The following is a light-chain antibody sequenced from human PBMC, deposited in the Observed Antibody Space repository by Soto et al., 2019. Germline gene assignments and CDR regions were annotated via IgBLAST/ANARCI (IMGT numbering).Light chain of an antibody. V-gene: IGLV2-14*01. CDR2: EVN. CDR3: SSYTGHCTLEA. CDR1: SSDIGGYDY. Sequence: SALTQPASVSGSPGQSITISCTGSSSDIGGYDYVSWYQQHPGKAPKLIIYEVNKRPSGVSNRFAGSKYANTASLTISGLQTEDEGDYYCSSYTGHCTLEAFGTGTKVTVL. J-gene: IGLJ1*01.